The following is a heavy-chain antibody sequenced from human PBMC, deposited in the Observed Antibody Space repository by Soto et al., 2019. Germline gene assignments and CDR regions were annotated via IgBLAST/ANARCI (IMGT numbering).Heavy chain of an antibody. Sequence: QVQLVQSGAEVKKPGASVKVYCKASGGTFSSYAISWVRQAPGQGLEWMGGIIPICGTANYAQKFQGRVMITADESPSTAYMELSSLRSEDTAVYYCARYSGYDYYYYGMDVWGQGTTVTVSS. CDR2: IIPICGTA. CDR1: GGTFSSYA. V-gene: IGHV1-69*01. J-gene: IGHJ6*02. D-gene: IGHD5-12*01. CDR3: ARYSGYDYYYYGMDV.